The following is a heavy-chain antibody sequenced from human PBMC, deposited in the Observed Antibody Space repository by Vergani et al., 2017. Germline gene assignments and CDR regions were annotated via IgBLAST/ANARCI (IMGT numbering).Heavy chain of an antibody. D-gene: IGHD2-2*01. CDR3: ARSRVGFVVVPAAPRGDYYYYGMDV. CDR1: GFTFSDYY. CDR2: ISSSGSTI. V-gene: IGHV3-11*01. J-gene: IGHJ6*02. Sequence: QVQLVESGGGLVKPGGSLRLSCAASGFTFSDYYMSWIRQAPGKGLEWVSYISSSGSTIYYADSVKGRFTISRDNAENSLYLQMNSLRAEDTAVYYCARSRVGFVVVPAAPRGDYYYYGMDVWGQGTTVTVSS.